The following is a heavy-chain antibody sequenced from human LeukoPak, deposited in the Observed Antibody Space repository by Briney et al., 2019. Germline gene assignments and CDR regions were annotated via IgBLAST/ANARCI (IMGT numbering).Heavy chain of an antibody. V-gene: IGHV3-74*01. Sequence: PGGSLRLSCAASGFTFSSYWMHWVRQAPGKGLVWVSRIDTDGSFTSYADSVRGRFTISRDNAKNTLYLQMGSLRAEDTAVYYCRGWTVGAPGNDYWGQGTLVTVSS. J-gene: IGHJ4*02. CDR2: IDTDGSFT. CDR1: GFTFSSYW. D-gene: IGHD1-26*01. CDR3: RGWTVGAPGNDY.